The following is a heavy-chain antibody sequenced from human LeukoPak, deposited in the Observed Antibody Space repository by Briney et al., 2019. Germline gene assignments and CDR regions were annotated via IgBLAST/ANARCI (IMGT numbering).Heavy chain of an antibody. CDR2: IYPGDSDT. J-gene: IGHJ4*02. Sequence: GESLKISCKGAGYTFTSNWIAWVRQMPGEGLEWRGIIYPGDSDTRYGPSFQGQVTISVVKSISTAYLQWSSRKAADSAMYYCAREGTTGGYYDYWGQGTQVTVSS. CDR3: AREGTTGGYYDY. D-gene: IGHD1-7*01. CDR1: GYTFTSNW. V-gene: IGHV5-51*01.